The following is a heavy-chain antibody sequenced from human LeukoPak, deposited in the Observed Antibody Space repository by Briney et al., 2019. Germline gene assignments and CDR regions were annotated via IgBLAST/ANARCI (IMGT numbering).Heavy chain of an antibody. CDR2: IYYRGIT. CDR3: ARDREYSFS. CDR1: GDSISGSNSY. J-gene: IGHJ5*02. V-gene: IGHV4-39*07. D-gene: IGHD2/OR15-2a*01. Sequence: PSETLSFTGIGSGDSISGSNSYWGWIRQPPGKCLQWIGSIYYRGITYYNASLKSRVTISVDTSKNQFSLKLNSVTAADTAMYYCARDREYSFSWGQGTLVTVSS.